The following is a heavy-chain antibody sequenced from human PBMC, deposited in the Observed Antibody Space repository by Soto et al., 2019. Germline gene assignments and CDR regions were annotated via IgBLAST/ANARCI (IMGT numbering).Heavy chain of an antibody. V-gene: IGHV4-59*01. CDR1: GGSISSYY. Sequence: ASETLSLTCTVSGGSISSYYWSWIRQPPGKGLEWIGYIYYSGSTNYNPSLKSRVTISVDTSKNQFSLKLSSVTAADTAVYYCARDGSGSPQGYYYGMDVWGQGTTVTVSS. J-gene: IGHJ6*02. CDR3: ARDGSGSPQGYYYGMDV. D-gene: IGHD3-10*01. CDR2: IYYSGST.